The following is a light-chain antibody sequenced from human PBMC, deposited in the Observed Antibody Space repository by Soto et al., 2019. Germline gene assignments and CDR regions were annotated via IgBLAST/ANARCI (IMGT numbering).Light chain of an antibody. CDR3: QHRSNWPRT. CDR2: DAS. J-gene: IGKJ2*01. CDR1: QSVSTY. Sequence: EIVLRQSPATLSLSPGERATLSCRASQSVSTYLAWYQQKPGQAPRLLIYDASNRATGIPARFSGSGSGTDFTLTISSLEPEDFAVYYCQHRSNWPRTFGQGTKLEIK. V-gene: IGKV3-11*01.